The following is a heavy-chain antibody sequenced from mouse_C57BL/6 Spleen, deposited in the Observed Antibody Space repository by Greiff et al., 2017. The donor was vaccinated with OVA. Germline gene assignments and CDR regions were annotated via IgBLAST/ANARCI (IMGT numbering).Heavy chain of an antibody. CDR2: INPSNGGT. V-gene: IGHV1-53*01. D-gene: IGHD4-1*01. CDR1: GYTFTSYW. J-gene: IGHJ2*01. CDR3: ARSLLGRQYYFDY. Sequence: VQLQQPGTELVKPGASVKLSCKASGYTFTSYWMHWVKQRPGQGLEWIGNINPSNGGTNYNEKFKSKATLTVDKSSSTAYMQLSSLTSEDSAVYYCARSLLGRQYYFDYWGQGTTLTVSS.